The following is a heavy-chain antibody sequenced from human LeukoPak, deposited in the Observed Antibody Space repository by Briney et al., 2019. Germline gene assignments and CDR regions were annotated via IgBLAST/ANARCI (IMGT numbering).Heavy chain of an antibody. CDR2: IWYDGSNK. J-gene: IGHJ4*02. V-gene: IGHV3-33*01. Sequence: PGRSLRLSCAASGFTFSSYGMHWVRQAPGKGLEWVAVIWYDGSNKYYADSVKGRFTISRDNSKNTLYLQMNSLRAEDTAVYYCARGIAGVRFDYRGQGTLVTVSS. D-gene: IGHD1-1*01. CDR3: ARGIAGVRFDY. CDR1: GFTFSSYG.